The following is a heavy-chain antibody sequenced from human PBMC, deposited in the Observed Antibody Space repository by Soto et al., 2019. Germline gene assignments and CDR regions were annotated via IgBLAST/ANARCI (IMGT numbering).Heavy chain of an antibody. V-gene: IGHV2-5*02. CDR2: IYWDDDK. J-gene: IGHJ4*02. Sequence: QITLKESGPPLVKPTQTLTLTCTFSGFSLSTSGVGVGWIRQPPGKALEWLALIYWDDDKRYSPSLKSRLTTTNDPSKNQVVLTMTNMDPVDTATYYCAHTYDSSGYYRYAFDYWGQGTLVTVSS. CDR3: AHTYDSSGYYRYAFDY. CDR1: GFSLSTSGVG. D-gene: IGHD3-22*01.